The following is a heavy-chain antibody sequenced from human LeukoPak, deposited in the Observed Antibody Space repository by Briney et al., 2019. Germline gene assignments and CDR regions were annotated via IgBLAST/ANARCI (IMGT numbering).Heavy chain of an antibody. D-gene: IGHD3-3*01. Sequence: SETLPLTYTVSGCSMSSYYWSWIGQPPGGGLEGMGYIYYSGSTNYNPSLNIRVTISVDTSKTQFSLKLSSVTAADTAVYYCARAPYYVFWSGYYTNWYFDLWGRGTLVTVSS. V-gene: IGHV4-59*01. CDR2: IYYSGST. J-gene: IGHJ2*01. CDR3: ARAPYYVFWSGYYTNWYFDL. CDR1: GCSMSSYY.